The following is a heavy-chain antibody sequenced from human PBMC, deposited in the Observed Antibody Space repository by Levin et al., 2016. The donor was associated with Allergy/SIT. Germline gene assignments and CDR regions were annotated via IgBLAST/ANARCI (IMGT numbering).Heavy chain of an antibody. CDR2: IYYSGST. CDR3: ARHGSSIAAHYYFDY. Sequence: WIRQPPGKGLEWIGYIYYSGSTNYNPSLKSRVTISVDTSKNQFSLKLSSVTAADTAVYYCARHGSSIAAHYYFDYWGPGNPGHRLL. V-gene: IGHV4-59*08. D-gene: IGHD6-6*01. J-gene: IGHJ4*02.